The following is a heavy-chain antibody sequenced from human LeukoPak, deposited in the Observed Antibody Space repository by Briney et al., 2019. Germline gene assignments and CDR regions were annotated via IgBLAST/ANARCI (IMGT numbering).Heavy chain of an antibody. D-gene: IGHD5-18*01. Sequence: GGSLRLSCAASGFIFTNYWMSWVRQAPGKGLEWVSYISSSGSTIYYADSVKGRFTISRDNAKNSLYLQMNSLRAEDTAVYYCARESTAMVPFDYWGQGTLVTVSS. CDR1: GFIFTNYW. V-gene: IGHV3-48*04. J-gene: IGHJ4*02. CDR2: ISSSGSTI. CDR3: ARESTAMVPFDY.